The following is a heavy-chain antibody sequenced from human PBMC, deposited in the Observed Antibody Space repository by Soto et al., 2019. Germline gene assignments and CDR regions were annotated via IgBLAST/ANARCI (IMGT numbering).Heavy chain of an antibody. CDR2: IFPSDSDT. D-gene: IGHD3-22*01. Sequence: HGESLKISWRTPGYRFTSYWIAWVRQMPGKGLEWMGIIFPSDSDTRYSPSFQGQVTISADRSTSTVFLQWASLKASDTAVYFCARKDKSGYFNWFDPWGQGTQDTVS. CDR3: ARKDKSGYFNWFDP. V-gene: IGHV5-51*01. CDR1: GYRFTSYW. J-gene: IGHJ5*02.